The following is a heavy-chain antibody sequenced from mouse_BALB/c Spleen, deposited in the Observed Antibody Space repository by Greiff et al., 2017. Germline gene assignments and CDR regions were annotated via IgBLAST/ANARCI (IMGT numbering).Heavy chain of an antibody. D-gene: IGHD2-14*01. CDR3: ARKGEVRRGAMDY. J-gene: IGHJ4*01. CDR2: INPSSGYT. Sequence: VQLQQSAAELARPGASVKMSCKASGYTFTSYTMHWVKQRPGQGLEWIGYINPSSGYTEYNQKFKDKTTLTADKSSSTAYMQLSSLTSEDSAVYYCARKGEVRRGAMDYWGQGTSVTVSS. V-gene: IGHV1-4*02. CDR1: GYTFTSYT.